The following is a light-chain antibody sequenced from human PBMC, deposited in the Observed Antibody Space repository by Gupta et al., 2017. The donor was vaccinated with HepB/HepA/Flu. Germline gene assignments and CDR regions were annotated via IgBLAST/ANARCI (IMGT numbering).Light chain of an antibody. V-gene: IGKV3-11*01. CDR2: DAS. Sequence: VLTQSPATLSLSPWESATLSCRPSPHIRNFLAWYQQKPSQTPRLLSYDASNRANDIIATFSGTGAGTDFRITIRSREPGDFEMYYCQQRSDWHLMYTFGQGTKLEIK. CDR3: QQRSDWHLMYT. CDR1: PHIRNF. J-gene: IGKJ2*01.